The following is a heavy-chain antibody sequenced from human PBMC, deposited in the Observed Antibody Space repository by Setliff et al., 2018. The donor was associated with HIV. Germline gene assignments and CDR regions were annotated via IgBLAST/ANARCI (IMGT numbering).Heavy chain of an antibody. D-gene: IGHD3-22*01. J-gene: IGHJ4*02. CDR1: GYSFINYA. V-gene: IGHV7-4-1*02. Sequence: ASVKVSCKASGYSFINYAMNWVRQAPGQGLEWMGWVNTQTGSPTYAQAFTGRFVFSVDTSITTAYLEISSLKAGDTAVYYCARGGYDNEYYFDYWGQGTLVTVSS. CDR3: ARGGYDNEYYFDY. CDR2: VNTQTGSP.